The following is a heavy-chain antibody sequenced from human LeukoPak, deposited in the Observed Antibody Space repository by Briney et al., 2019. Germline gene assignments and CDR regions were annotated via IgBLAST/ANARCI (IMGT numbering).Heavy chain of an antibody. CDR2: IWYDGSNK. CDR3: ASGSTRSPHAIDY. CDR1: GFTFSSYG. J-gene: IGHJ4*02. Sequence: PGRSLRLSCAASGFTFSSYGMYWVRQAPGKGLEWVALIWYDGSNKYYADSVKGRFTISRDNSKNTLYLQMNSLRAEDTALYYCASGSTRSPHAIDYWGQGTLVTVSS. V-gene: IGHV3-33*08. D-gene: IGHD2-2*01.